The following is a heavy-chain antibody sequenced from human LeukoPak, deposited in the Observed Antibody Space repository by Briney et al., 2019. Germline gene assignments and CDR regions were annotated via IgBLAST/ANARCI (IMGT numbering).Heavy chain of an antibody. CDR1: GFTFSSYE. Sequence: GGSLRLSCAASGFTFSSYEMNWVRQAPGKGLEWVSYISSRGSTIYYADSVKGRFTISRDNAKNSLYLQMNSLRAEDMAVYYCARMTTVTPSDYWGQGTLVTVSS. CDR3: ARMTTVTPSDY. V-gene: IGHV3-48*03. D-gene: IGHD4-17*01. J-gene: IGHJ4*02. CDR2: ISSRGSTI.